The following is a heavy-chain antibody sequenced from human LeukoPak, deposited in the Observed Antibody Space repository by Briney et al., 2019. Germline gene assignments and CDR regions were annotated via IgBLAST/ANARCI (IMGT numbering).Heavy chain of an antibody. V-gene: IGHV3-74*01. CDR1: GFTFSSYW. CDR3: ARDQCYDFWSGLQYYYYYGMDV. CDR2: INSDGSST. D-gene: IGHD3-3*01. Sequence: GGSLRLSCAASGFTFSSYWMHWVRQAPGKGLVWVSRINSDGSSTSYADSVKGRFTFSRDNAKNTLYLQMNSLRAEDTAVYYCARDQCYDFWSGLQYYYYYGMDVWGQGTTVTVSS. J-gene: IGHJ6*02.